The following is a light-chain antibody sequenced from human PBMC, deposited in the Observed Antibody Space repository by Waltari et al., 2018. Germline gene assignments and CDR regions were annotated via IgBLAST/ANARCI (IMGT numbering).Light chain of an antibody. CDR2: DAS. Sequence: SCRACQSMSKHLARYQQKPGQAPRLLIYDASIRATGSPDSFSGSGYGTDFRLTISRLEPEDYAVYYCQKYGSLPATFGRGTKVEIK. V-gene: IGKV3-20*01. J-gene: IGKJ1*01. CDR1: QSMSKH. CDR3: QKYGSLPAT.